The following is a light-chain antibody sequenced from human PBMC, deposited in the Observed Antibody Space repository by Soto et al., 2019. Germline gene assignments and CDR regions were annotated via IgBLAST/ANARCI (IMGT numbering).Light chain of an antibody. V-gene: IGKV3-20*01. CDR3: QQYASSPCA. J-gene: IGKJ4*01. Sequence: EIVLTQSPGTLSLSPGERATLSCRASQSVSSSYLAWYQQKPGQDPRPLIYDASSRDSGIPDRFSGSGSGTDFTLTISRLEPDDFAVYYGQQYASSPCAFGEGTKVESK. CDR1: QSVSSSY. CDR2: DAS.